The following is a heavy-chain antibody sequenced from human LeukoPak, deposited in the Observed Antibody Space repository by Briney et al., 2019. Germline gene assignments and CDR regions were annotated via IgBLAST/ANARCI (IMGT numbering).Heavy chain of an antibody. J-gene: IGHJ4*02. CDR1: GFTVSSNY. Sequence: GGSLRLSCAASGFTVSSNYMSWVRRAPGKGLEWVSVIYSGGSTYYADSVKGRFTISRDNSKNTLYLQMNSLRAEDTAVYYCARDSAYYYDSSGYAPEDWGQGTLVTVSS. D-gene: IGHD3-22*01. V-gene: IGHV3-66*01. CDR2: IYSGGST. CDR3: ARDSAYYYDSSGYAPED.